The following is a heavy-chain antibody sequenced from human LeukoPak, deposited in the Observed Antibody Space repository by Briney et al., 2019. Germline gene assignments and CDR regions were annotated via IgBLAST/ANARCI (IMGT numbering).Heavy chain of an antibody. J-gene: IGHJ4*02. V-gene: IGHV3-23*01. CDR2: ISGSGGST. Sequence: GGSLRLSCAASGFTFSSYAMSWVRQAPGKGLEWVSGISGSGGSTYYAASVKGRFTISRDNSKNTVFLQMSSLRADDTAIYYCARGATPYDYGGNSVYWGQGTLVTVSS. CDR1: GFTFSSYA. D-gene: IGHD4-23*01. CDR3: ARGATPYDYGGNSVY.